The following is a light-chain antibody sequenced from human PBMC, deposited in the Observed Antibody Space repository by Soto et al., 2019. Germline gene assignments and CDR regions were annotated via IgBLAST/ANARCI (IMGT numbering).Light chain of an antibody. Sequence: VLTQSPGTLSLSPGERATLSCRASQSLDTFLAWYQQKPGQAPRLLIHGATTRATGIPARFSGSGSGTEFTLTISSLQSEDFAVYYCQQYNNWPRTFGQGTKVDIK. CDR1: QSLDTF. CDR2: GAT. V-gene: IGKV3-15*01. CDR3: QQYNNWPRT. J-gene: IGKJ1*01.